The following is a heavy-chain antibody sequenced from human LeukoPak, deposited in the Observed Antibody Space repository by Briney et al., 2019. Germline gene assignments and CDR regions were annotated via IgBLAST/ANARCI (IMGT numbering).Heavy chain of an antibody. J-gene: IGHJ4*02. CDR3: ARTHSSSWYYFDY. D-gene: IGHD6-13*01. Sequence: GGSLRVSCAASGFTVSSDYMSWVRQAPGKGLDGVSVIYSGGSTYYADSVKGRFTISRDNSKNTLYLQMNSLRAEATAVYYCARTHSSSWYYFDYWGQGTLVTVSS. V-gene: IGHV3-66*02. CDR2: IYSGGST. CDR1: GFTVSSDY.